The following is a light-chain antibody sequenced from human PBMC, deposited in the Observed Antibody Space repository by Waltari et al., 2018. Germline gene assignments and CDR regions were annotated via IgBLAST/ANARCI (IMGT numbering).Light chain of an antibody. V-gene: IGLV2-14*01. CDR2: DVS. J-gene: IGLJ3*02. CDR1: SSDVGFYNY. Sequence: QSALTQPASVSGSPGQSITISCTGTSSDVGFYNYVSWYQQHPGKAPELIIYDVSGRPSGVSNLFSGSKSDNTASLTISGLQADDEADYYCNSYTGSSSWVFGGGTKLTVL. CDR3: NSYTGSSSWV.